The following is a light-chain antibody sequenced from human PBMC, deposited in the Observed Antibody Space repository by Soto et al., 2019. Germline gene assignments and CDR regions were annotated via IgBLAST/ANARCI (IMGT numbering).Light chain of an antibody. V-gene: IGLV2-14*01. Sequence: QSALTQPASVSGSPGQSITISCTGTSSDIGDYNYVSWYQQHPGKAPKLMIYDVTDRPSGVSSRFSGSKSGNTASLTISGLQAEDEADYSCTSYTSSGTLVLFGGGTKVTVL. J-gene: IGLJ2*01. CDR3: TSYTSSGTLVL. CDR2: DVT. CDR1: SSDIGDYNY.